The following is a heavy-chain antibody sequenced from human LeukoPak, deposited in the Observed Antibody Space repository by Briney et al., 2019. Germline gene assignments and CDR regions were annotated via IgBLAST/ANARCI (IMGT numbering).Heavy chain of an antibody. Sequence: GGSLRLSCAASGFTFSSYSMHWVRQTPGKGLEWVALISYDGSNKYYADSVKGRFTISRDISKNTLYLQMNSLRRDDTAVYYCARRGGDSRQYYFDYWGQGTLVTVSS. CDR3: ARRGGDSRQYYFDY. CDR1: GFTFSSYS. J-gene: IGHJ4*02. D-gene: IGHD4-17*01. V-gene: IGHV3-30*04. CDR2: ISYDGSNK.